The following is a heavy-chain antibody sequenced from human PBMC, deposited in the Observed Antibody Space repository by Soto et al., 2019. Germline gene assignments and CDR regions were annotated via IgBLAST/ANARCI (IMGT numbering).Heavy chain of an antibody. CDR3: AWTIIVGATQFDY. CDR1: GGSFSGYY. CDR2: INHSGST. Sequence: QVQLQQWGAGLLKPSETLSLTCAVYGGSFSGYYWSWIRQPPGKGLEWIGEINHSGSTNYNPSLKSRVTISVDTSKNQCSLKLSSVTAADTAVYYCAWTIIVGATQFDYWGQGTLVTVSS. J-gene: IGHJ4*02. D-gene: IGHD1-26*01. V-gene: IGHV4-34*01.